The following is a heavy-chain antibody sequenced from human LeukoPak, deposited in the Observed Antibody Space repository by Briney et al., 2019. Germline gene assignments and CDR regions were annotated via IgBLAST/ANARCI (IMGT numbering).Heavy chain of an antibody. Sequence: KPSETLSLTCAVYGGSFSGYYWSWIRQPPGKGLEWIGEINHSGSTNYNPSLKSRVTISVDTSKNQFSLKLSSVTAADTAVYYCARDEYYDYVWGSYRYFRYWGQGTLVTVSS. CDR2: INHSGST. D-gene: IGHD3-16*02. J-gene: IGHJ4*02. CDR1: GGSFSGYY. CDR3: ARDEYYDYVWGSYRYFRY. V-gene: IGHV4-34*01.